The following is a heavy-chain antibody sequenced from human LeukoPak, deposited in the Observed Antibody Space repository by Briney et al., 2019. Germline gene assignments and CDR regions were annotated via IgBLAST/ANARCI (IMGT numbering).Heavy chain of an antibody. J-gene: IGHJ4*02. V-gene: IGHV3-30*18. CDR3: AQVLPSGSYER. CDR1: GFTFGSYA. Sequence: GGSLRLSCAASGFTFGSYAMSWVRQAPGKGLEWVAVISYDGGTKYYADSVKGRFTISRDNSKNTLYLQMNSLRAEDTAVYYCAQVLPSGSYERWGQGTLVTVSS. CDR2: ISYDGGTK. D-gene: IGHD1-26*01.